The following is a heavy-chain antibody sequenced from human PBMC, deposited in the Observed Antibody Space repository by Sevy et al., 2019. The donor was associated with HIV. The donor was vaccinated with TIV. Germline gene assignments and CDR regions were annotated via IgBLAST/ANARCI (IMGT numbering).Heavy chain of an antibody. Sequence: ASVKVSCKASGFTFTGYYMHWVRQAPGQGLEWMGWINPNSGGTNYAQKFQGRVTMTRDTSITTAYMEVSRLTSDGTAVYYCARGQEYSSSWYVSWGQGTRVTVSS. CDR3: ARGQEYSSSWYVS. D-gene: IGHD6-13*01. CDR2: INPNSGGT. CDR1: GFTFTGYY. V-gene: IGHV1-2*02. J-gene: IGHJ5*01.